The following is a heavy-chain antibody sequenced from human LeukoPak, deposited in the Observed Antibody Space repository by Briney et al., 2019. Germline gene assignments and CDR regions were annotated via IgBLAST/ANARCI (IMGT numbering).Heavy chain of an antibody. V-gene: IGHV3-23*01. CDR3: AKCRDYYYYFMDV. Sequence: GGSLRLSCSASGFTFSTFAMSWVRQARGKGLEWVSSISGSGGGTYYADCVKGRFTISRDNSKNTLYLQMNSLRAEDTAVYYCAKCRDYYYYFMDVWGKGTTVTVSS. CDR1: GFTFSTFA. CDR2: ISGSGGGT. J-gene: IGHJ6*03.